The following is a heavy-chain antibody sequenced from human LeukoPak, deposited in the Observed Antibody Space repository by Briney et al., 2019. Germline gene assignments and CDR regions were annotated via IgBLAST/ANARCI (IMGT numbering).Heavy chain of an antibody. CDR3: ARGAGTIFDYYGMDV. CDR2: ISSSSSII. J-gene: IGHJ6*02. CDR1: GFTFSGYS. V-gene: IGHV3-48*01. D-gene: IGHD3-3*01. Sequence: GGSLRLSCAASGFTFSGYSMNWVSQAPGKGLEWVSYISSSSSIIYYADSVKGRFTISRDNAKNSLYLQMNSLRAEDTAVYYCARGAGTIFDYYGMDVWGQGTTVTVSS.